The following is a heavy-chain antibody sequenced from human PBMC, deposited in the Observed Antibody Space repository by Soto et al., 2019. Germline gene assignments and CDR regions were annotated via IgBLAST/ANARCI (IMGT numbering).Heavy chain of an antibody. V-gene: IGHV4-4*02. J-gene: IGHJ4*02. CDR2: IYHSGST. CDR3: ARSPTVVVTTFHFDY. D-gene: IGHD2-21*02. CDR1: GGSISSSNW. Sequence: TLSLTCAVSGGSISSSNWWSWVRQPPGKGLEWIGEIYHSGSTNYNPSLKSRVTISVDKSKNQFSLKLSSVTAADTAVYYCARSPTVVVTTFHFDYWGQGTLVTVSS.